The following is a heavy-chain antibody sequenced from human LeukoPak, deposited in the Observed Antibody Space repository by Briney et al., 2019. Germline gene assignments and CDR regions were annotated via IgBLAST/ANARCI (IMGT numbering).Heavy chain of an antibody. D-gene: IGHD4-17*01. CDR1: GGSISSGGYS. Sequence: SETLSLTCAVSGGSISSGGYSWSWIRQPPGKGLEWIGYIYHSGSTYYNPSLKSRVTISVDRSKNQFSLKLSSVTAADTAVYYCARGGTVTLYYYYGMDVWGQGTTVAVSS. J-gene: IGHJ6*02. CDR2: IYHSGST. V-gene: IGHV4-30-2*01. CDR3: ARGGTVTLYYYYGMDV.